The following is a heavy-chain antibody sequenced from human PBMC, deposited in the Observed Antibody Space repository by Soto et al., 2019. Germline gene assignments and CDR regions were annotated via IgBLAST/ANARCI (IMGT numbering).Heavy chain of an antibody. CDR2: ISWNSGSI. V-gene: IGHV3-9*01. D-gene: IGHD2-15*01. CDR3: AKDIRAAKYYFDY. Sequence: EVQLVESGGGLVQPGRSLRLPCAASGFTFDDYAMHWVRQAPGKGLEWVSGISWNSGSIGYADSVKGRFTISRDNAKNSLYLQMHSLRAEDTALYYCAKDIRAAKYYFDYWGQGTLVTVSS. CDR1: GFTFDDYA. J-gene: IGHJ4*02.